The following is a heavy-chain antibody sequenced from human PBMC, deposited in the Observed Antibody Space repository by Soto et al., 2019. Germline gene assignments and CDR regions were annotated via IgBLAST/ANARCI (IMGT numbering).Heavy chain of an antibody. CDR1: GDSVSSNSAA. CDR3: ARGSSPPSGLDYYYYYGMDV. CDR2: TYYRPKWYN. D-gene: IGHD4-17*01. V-gene: IGHV6-1*01. Sequence: QVQLQQSGPGLVKPSQSLSLTCAISGDSVSSNSAAWNWIRQSPSRGLEWLRRTYYRPKWYNDYAVSVKSRITINPDTSKNQFSLQLNSVTPEDTAEYYCARGSSPPSGLDYYYYYGMDVWGHGPTVTVSS. J-gene: IGHJ6*02.